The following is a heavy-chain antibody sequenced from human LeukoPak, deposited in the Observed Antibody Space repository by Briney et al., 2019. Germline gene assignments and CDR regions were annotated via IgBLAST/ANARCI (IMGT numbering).Heavy chain of an antibody. CDR2: IYHSGST. CDR3: ASNFDSSGYTLY. Sequence: SGTLSLTCAVSGGSISSSNWWSWVRQPPGKGLEWIGEIYHSGSTNYNPTLKSRVTISVDKSKNQFSLKLSSVTAADTAVYYCASNFDSSGYTLYWGQGTLVTVSS. V-gene: IGHV4-4*02. J-gene: IGHJ4*02. CDR1: GGSISSSNW. D-gene: IGHD3-22*01.